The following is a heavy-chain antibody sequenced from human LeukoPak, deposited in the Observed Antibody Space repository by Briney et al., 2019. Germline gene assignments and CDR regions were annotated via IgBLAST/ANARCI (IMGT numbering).Heavy chain of an antibody. Sequence: GESLKISCKGSGYSFTSYWIDWVRQMPGKGLEWMGIIYPGDSDTRYSPSFQGQVTISADKSISTAYLQWSSLKASDTAMYYCARGAAGTTPDYYYFGLDVWGQGTTVRVSS. CDR3: ARGAAGTTPDYYYFGLDV. CDR2: IYPGDSDT. D-gene: IGHD1-7*01. J-gene: IGHJ6*02. V-gene: IGHV5-51*01. CDR1: GYSFTSYW.